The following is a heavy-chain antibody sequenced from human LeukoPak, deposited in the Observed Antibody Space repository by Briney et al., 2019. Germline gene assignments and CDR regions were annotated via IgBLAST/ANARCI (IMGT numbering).Heavy chain of an antibody. Sequence: GGSLRLSCAASGFTFSSYAMSSVRQAPRKGLEWVSAISGGSTYYADSVKGRFTISRDNSKNTLYLQMNSLRAEDTAVYYCAKDHSKFDYWGQGTLVTVSS. CDR3: AKDHSKFDY. J-gene: IGHJ4*02. CDR2: ISGGST. CDR1: GFTFSSYA. V-gene: IGHV3-23*01. D-gene: IGHD5-18*01.